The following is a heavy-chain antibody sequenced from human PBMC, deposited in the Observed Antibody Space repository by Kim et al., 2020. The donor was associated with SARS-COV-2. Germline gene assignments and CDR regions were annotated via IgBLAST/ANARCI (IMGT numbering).Heavy chain of an antibody. V-gene: IGHV3-21*01. CDR2: ISSSSSYI. D-gene: IGHD6-6*01. CDR1: GFTFSSYS. J-gene: IGHJ5*02. CDR3: ARARLIAARRTRATMENWFDP. Sequence: GGSLRLSCAASGFTFSSYSMNWVRQAPGKGLEWVSSISSSSSYIYYADSVKGRFTISRDNAKNSLYLQMNSLRAEDTAVYYCARARLIAARRTRATMENWFDPWGQGTLVTVSS.